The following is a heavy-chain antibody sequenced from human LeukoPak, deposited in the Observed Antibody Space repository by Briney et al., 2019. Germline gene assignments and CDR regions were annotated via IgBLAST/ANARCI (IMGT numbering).Heavy chain of an antibody. CDR1: GFPFSSYG. CDR3: ARDQHYYYYDMDV. J-gene: IGHJ6*02. Sequence: GGSLRLFCAASGFPFSSYGMHWVRQAPGKGLEWVALIWFDGSNKYYADSVKGRFTISRDNSKNTLYLQMNSLRAEDTAVYYCARDQHYYYYDMDVWGQGTTVTVSS. CDR2: IWFDGSNK. V-gene: IGHV3-33*01.